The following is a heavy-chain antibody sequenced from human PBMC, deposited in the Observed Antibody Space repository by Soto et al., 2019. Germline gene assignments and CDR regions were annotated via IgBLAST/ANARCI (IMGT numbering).Heavy chain of an antibody. CDR2: IYYSGST. CDR1: GGSISSSSYY. D-gene: IGHD6-13*01. J-gene: IGHJ5*02. Sequence: SETLSLTCTVSGGSISSSSYYWGWIRQPPGKGLEWIGSIYYSGSTYYNPSLKSRVTISVDTSKNQFSLKLSSVTAADTAVYYCARPSSSPTGWFDPWGQGTLVTVSS. V-gene: IGHV4-39*01. CDR3: ARPSSSPTGWFDP.